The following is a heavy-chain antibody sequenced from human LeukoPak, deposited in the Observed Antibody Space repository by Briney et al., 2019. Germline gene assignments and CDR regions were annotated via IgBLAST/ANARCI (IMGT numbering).Heavy chain of an antibody. CDR3: ARVTHTELSTWFDP. CDR2: IIPIFGSS. Sequence: SVKVSCKASGGTFNNYAINWVRQAPGQGLEWMGGIIPIFGSSNYAQKFQGRVTITADESTTTACMELSSLRSEDTAVYYCARVTHTELSTWFDPWGQGTLVTVSS. CDR1: GGTFNNYA. J-gene: IGHJ5*02. D-gene: IGHD5-18*01. V-gene: IGHV1-69*13.